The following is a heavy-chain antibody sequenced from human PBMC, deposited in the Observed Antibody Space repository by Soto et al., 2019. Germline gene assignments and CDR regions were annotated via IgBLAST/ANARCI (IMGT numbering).Heavy chain of an antibody. J-gene: IGHJ4*02. CDR2: ISGSGGGR. Sequence: GGSLRLSCAASGFTFSSYAMGWVRQAPGKGLEWVSAISGSGGGRYYADSAKGRLTISRDNSKNTLYLQMNSLRAEDTAVYYCAKNSKNNWNYGSFDYWGQGTLVTVSS. CDR1: GFTFSSYA. V-gene: IGHV3-23*01. CDR3: AKNSKNNWNYGSFDY. D-gene: IGHD1-7*01.